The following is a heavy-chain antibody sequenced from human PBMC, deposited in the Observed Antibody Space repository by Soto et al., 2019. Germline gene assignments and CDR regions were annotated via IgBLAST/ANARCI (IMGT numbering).Heavy chain of an antibody. D-gene: IGHD3-3*01. CDR2: IYPGDSDT. V-gene: IGHV5-51*01. CDR3: ARQAVPTIFGVVIISTWFDP. CDR1: GYSFTSYW. Sequence: GESLKISCKGSGYSFTSYWIGWVRQTPGKGLEWMGIIYPGDSDTRYSPSFQGQVTISADKSISTAYLQWSSLKASDTAMYYCARQAVPTIFGVVIISTWFDPWGQGTLVTVSS. J-gene: IGHJ5*02.